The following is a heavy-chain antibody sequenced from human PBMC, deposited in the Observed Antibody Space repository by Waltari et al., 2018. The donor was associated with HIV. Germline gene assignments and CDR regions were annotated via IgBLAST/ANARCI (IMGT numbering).Heavy chain of an antibody. V-gene: IGHV3-7*01. J-gene: IGHJ6*02. CDR1: GFTFSSYW. D-gene: IGHD6-13*01. Sequence: EVQLVESGGGLVQPGGSLRLSCAASGFTFSSYWMSWVRQAPGKGLEWVANIKQDGREKYYVCSGKGRFTITRDNAKNSLYLQMNGLRAEDTAVYYCARDGAAAGTPIPYYYYGMDVWGQGTTVTVSS. CDR3: ARDGAAAGTPIPYYYYGMDV. CDR2: IKQDGREK.